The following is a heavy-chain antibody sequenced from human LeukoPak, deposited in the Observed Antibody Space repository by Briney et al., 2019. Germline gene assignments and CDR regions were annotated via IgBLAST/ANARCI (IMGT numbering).Heavy chain of an antibody. D-gene: IGHD3-22*01. V-gene: IGHV3-23*01. CDR3: ARDRPNYYDTSGHYYRRDGDY. Sequence: GGSLRLSCAASGFTFSSYAMSWVRQAAGKGLEWVSPITSSGGTTWYAGSVKGLLTISRDNSNNTLYLQLNSLRAEDTAVYYCARDRPNYYDTSGHYYRRDGDYWGQGTPGTVSS. CDR1: GFTFSSYA. CDR2: ITSSGGTT. J-gene: IGHJ4*02.